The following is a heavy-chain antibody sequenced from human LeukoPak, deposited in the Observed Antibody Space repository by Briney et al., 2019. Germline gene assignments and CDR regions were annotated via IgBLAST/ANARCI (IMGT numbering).Heavy chain of an antibody. CDR3: ARLRFLEWLLFDD. D-gene: IGHD3-3*01. CDR1: GFTFSSYA. V-gene: IGHV3-30-3*01. CDR2: ISYDGSNK. J-gene: IGHJ4*02. Sequence: GRSLRLSCAASGFTFSSYAMHWVRQAPGKGLEWVAVISYDGSNKYYADSVKGRFTISRDNSKNTLYLQMNSLRAEDTAVYYCARLRFLEWLLFDDWGQGTLVTVSS.